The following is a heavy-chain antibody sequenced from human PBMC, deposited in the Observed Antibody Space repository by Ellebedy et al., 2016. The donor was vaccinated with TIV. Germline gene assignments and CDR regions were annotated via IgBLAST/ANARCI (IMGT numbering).Heavy chain of an antibody. CDR3: AMYYYGSGSYYNGADY. V-gene: IGHV3-23*01. D-gene: IGHD3-10*01. Sequence: GESLKISCAASGFTFSSYAMHWVRQAPGKGLEWVSAISGSGGSTYYADSVKGRFTLSKDNSKNTLYLQMNSLRAEDTAVYYCAMYYYGSGSYYNGADYWGQGTLVTVSS. CDR1: GFTFSSYA. CDR2: ISGSGGST. J-gene: IGHJ4*02.